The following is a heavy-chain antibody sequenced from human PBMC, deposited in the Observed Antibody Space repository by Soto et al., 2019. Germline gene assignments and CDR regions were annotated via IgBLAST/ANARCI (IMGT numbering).Heavy chain of an antibody. Sequence: GESLKISCKGSGYSFTSYWIGWVRQMPGKGLEWMGIIYPGDSDTRYSPSFQGQVTISADKSISTAYLQWSSLKASDTAMYYCARHGPSGSWYVLTYGMDVWGQGTTVTVSS. V-gene: IGHV5-51*01. J-gene: IGHJ6*02. D-gene: IGHD6-13*01. CDR2: IYPGDSDT. CDR1: GYSFTSYW. CDR3: ARHGPSGSWYVLTYGMDV.